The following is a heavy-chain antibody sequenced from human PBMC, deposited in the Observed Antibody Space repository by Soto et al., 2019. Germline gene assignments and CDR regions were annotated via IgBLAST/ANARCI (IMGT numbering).Heavy chain of an antibody. CDR3: ARRYGGTLDS. Sequence: QVQLQESGPGLVKPSETLSLTCTVSGGSISSYYWRWIRQPPGKGLEWIGYIYYSGSTNYNPSLKSRVTISVTTSKNQFSLKLSSVTAADTAVYYCARRYGGTLDSWGQGTLVTVSS. J-gene: IGHJ4*02. CDR1: GGSISSYY. V-gene: IGHV4-59*08. CDR2: IYYSGST. D-gene: IGHD4-17*01.